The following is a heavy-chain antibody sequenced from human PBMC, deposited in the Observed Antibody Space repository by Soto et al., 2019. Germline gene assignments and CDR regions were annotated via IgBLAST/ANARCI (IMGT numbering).Heavy chain of an antibody. CDR3: GRALFDRGWHWGNY. V-gene: IGHV3-30*04. CDR1: GFTFNSYP. CDR2: ISNHGRNK. D-gene: IGHD6-19*01. Sequence: QVQLVESGGGVVQPGGSLRLSCAASGFTFNSYPMHWVRQAPGKGLEWVAVISNHGRNKNYADSVKGRFTISRDNSKNTLYLQMNSRRPDDTAVYYCGRALFDRGWHWGNYWGQGTLVTVSS. J-gene: IGHJ4*02.